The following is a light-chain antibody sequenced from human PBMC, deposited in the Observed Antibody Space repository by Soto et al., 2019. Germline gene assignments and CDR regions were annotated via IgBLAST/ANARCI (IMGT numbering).Light chain of an antibody. J-gene: IGKJ2*01. CDR2: GAS. Sequence: EIVLTQSPGTLSLSPGERATLSCRASQSVSSSYLAWYQQKPGQAPRLLIYGASSRATGIPDRFSGSGSGTDYTLTISRLDHEDFAVYYCQQYGSSPYMYTFGQRTRLEIK. CDR3: QQYGSSPYMYT. V-gene: IGKV3-20*01. CDR1: QSVSSSY.